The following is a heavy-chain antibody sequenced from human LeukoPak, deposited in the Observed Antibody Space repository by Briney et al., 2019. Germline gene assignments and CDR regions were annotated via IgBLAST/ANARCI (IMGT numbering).Heavy chain of an antibody. D-gene: IGHD4-17*01. CDR1: GGSIGSYY. CDR2: IYYSGTT. CDR3: AREDPQTTVPEGLDV. J-gene: IGHJ6*02. V-gene: IGHV4-59*01. Sequence: PSETLSLTCAVSGGSIGSYYWGWLRQPPGRGLEWIGYIYYSGTTNYNPSLKGRVTISVDTSKNQFSLKLTSVTAADTAVYYCAREDPQTTVPEGLDVWGQGTTVTVSS.